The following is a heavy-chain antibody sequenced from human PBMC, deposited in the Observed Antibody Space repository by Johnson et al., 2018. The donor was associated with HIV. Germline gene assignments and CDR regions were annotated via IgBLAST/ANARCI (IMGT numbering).Heavy chain of an antibody. CDR1: GFSFDDYA. Sequence: EVQLVESGGGLVQPGRSLRLSCAASGFSFDDYAMHWVRQAPGKGLEWVSGINWNSGSIGYADSVKGRFNISRDNPKNSLYLQMNSLRAEDTALYYCSKDISMIVVVHGAFDIWGQVTMVTVSS. CDR2: INWNSGSI. CDR3: SKDISMIVVVHGAFDI. V-gene: IGHV3-9*01. J-gene: IGHJ3*02. D-gene: IGHD3-22*01.